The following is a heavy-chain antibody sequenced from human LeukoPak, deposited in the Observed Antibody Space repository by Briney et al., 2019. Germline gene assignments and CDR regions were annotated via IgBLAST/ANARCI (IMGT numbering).Heavy chain of an antibody. D-gene: IGHD6-13*01. CDR1: GYTFTSYD. J-gene: IGHJ4*02. CDR2: MNPNSGNT. Sequence: GASVKVSCKASGYTFTSYDINWVRQATGQGLEWMGWMNPNSGNTGYAQKFQGRVTMTRNTSISTAYMELSSLGSEDTAVYYCASQPPPYSSRAFDYWGQGTLVTVSS. V-gene: IGHV1-8*01. CDR3: ASQPPPYSSRAFDY.